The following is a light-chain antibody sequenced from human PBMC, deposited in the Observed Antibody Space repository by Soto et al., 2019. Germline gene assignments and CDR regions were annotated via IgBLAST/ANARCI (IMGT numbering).Light chain of an antibody. V-gene: IGKV3-11*01. CDR3: QQRTLWQWT. CDR1: QSVGSH. J-gene: IGKJ1*01. Sequence: EIVLTQSPATLSLSPGERATLSCRASQSVGSHLAWYQQKPGQAPRLLISDASNRATGIPARFSGSGSGTDFSLTISSLEPDDFAVYYWQQRTLWQWTFGQGTKVDIK. CDR2: DAS.